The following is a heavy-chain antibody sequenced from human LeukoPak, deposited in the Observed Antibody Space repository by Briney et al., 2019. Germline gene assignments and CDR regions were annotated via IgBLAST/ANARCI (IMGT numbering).Heavy chain of an antibody. CDR2: INHSGST. CDR3: ARSGGARWRDFDY. J-gene: IGHJ4*02. Sequence: SETLSLTCAVYGGSFSGYYWSWIRQPPGKGLEWIGEINHSGSTNYNPSLKSRVTISVDTSKNQFSLKLSSVTAADTAVYYCARSGGARWRDFDYWGQGTLVTVSS. CDR1: GGSFSGYY. D-gene: IGHD2-21*01. V-gene: IGHV4-34*01.